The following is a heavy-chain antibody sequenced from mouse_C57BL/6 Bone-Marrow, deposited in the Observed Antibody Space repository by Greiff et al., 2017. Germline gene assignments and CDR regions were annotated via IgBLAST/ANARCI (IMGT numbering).Heavy chain of an antibody. Sequence: QVQLKQSGAELVKTGASVKLSCKASGYTFTEYTIHWVKQRSGQGLEWIGWFYPGSGSIKYNEKFKDKATLTADKSSSTVYMELSRLTSEDSAFYFWARNGGGGSPTFYARDYWGQGTSVTVSS. V-gene: IGHV1-62-2*01. CDR2: FYPGSGSI. CDR1: GYTFTEYT. CDR3: ARNGGGGSPTFYARDY. J-gene: IGHJ4*01. D-gene: IGHD6-1*01.